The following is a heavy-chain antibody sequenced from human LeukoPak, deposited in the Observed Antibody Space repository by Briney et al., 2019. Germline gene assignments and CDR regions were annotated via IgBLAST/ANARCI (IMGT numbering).Heavy chain of an antibody. CDR3: ARDPCSGGSCAAGY. V-gene: IGHV1-2*02. CDR1: GYTFTGYY. D-gene: IGHD2-15*01. CDR2: INPNSGGT. J-gene: IGHJ4*02. Sequence: ASVKVSCKASGYTFTGYYMHWVRQAPGQGLEWMGWINPNSGGTNYAQKFQGRVTMTRDTSISTAYMELSRLRSDDTAVYYCARDPCSGGSCAAGYWGQGTLVTVSS.